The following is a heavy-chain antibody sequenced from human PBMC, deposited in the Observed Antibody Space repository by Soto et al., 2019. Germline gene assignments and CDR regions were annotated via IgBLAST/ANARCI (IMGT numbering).Heavy chain of an antibody. CDR1: GYTFTSYG. J-gene: IGHJ3*02. CDR3: ASRTPFSGSYWEDAFDI. Sequence: ASVKVSCKASGYTFTSYGISWVRQAPGQGLEWMGWISAYNGNTNYAQKLQGRVTMTTDTSTSTAYMELRSLRSDDTAVYYCASRTPFSGSYWEDAFDIWGQGTMVTVSS. V-gene: IGHV1-18*01. CDR2: ISAYNGNT. D-gene: IGHD1-26*01.